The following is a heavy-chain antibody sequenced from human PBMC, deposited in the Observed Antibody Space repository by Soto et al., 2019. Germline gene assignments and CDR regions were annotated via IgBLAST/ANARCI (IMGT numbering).Heavy chain of an antibody. V-gene: IGHV1-58*01. CDR3: AAAWSGHNSPPDTFDI. D-gene: IGHD1-1*01. Sequence: QMQLGQSGPEVKKPGTSVKVSCKASGFTFTNSAVQWVRQARGQRLEWIGWIVVGSGNTNYAQEFQERVTITRDMATGTVYMEVSSLRSEDTAMYYCAAAWSGHNSPPDTFDIWGQGTMVSVSS. CDR2: IVVGSGNT. J-gene: IGHJ3*02. CDR1: GFTFTNSA.